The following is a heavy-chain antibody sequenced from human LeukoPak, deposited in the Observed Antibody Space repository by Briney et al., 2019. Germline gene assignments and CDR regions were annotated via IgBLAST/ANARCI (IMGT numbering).Heavy chain of an antibody. D-gene: IGHD6-6*01. CDR3: ARDEEFSSSSDY. Sequence: GGSLRLSCAASGFTFDDYAMHWVRQAPGKGLEWVSGISWNSGSIGYADSVKGRFTISRDNAKNSLYLQMNSLRAEDTAVYYCARDEEFSSSSDYWGQGTLVTVSS. CDR1: GFTFDDYA. CDR2: ISWNSGSI. J-gene: IGHJ4*02. V-gene: IGHV3-9*01.